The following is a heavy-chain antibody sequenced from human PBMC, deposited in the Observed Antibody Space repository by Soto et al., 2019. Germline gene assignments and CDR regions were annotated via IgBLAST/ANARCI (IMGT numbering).Heavy chain of an antibody. CDR2: ISYDGSNQ. J-gene: IGHJ4*02. CDR1: GFNFSRYG. Sequence: QVQLVESGGGVVQPGRSLRLSCAASGFNFSRYGMHWVRQAPGKGLEWVAVISYDGSNQYYADSMKGRFSISRDNSKNTLYLQMESRSTEDSAKYFCAIDGGGYYFDQWGQGTLVTVSS. CDR3: AIDGGGYYFDQ. V-gene: IGHV3-30*03. D-gene: IGHD3-16*01.